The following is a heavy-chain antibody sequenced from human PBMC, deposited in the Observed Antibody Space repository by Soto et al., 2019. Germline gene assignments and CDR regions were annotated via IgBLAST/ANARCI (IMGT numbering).Heavy chain of an antibody. CDR2: ISYNGSST. CDR3: ARDLFPPNSRGFDY. Sequence: PGQSLRLSYAASGFTFSRYAMSWDRQAPGKGLEWVAAISYNGSSTYYADSVKGRFTISRDNSKNTLYLQMNSLRAEDTAVYYCARDLFPPNSRGFDYWGQGTLVTVSS. V-gene: IGHV3-23*01. D-gene: IGHD3-22*01. J-gene: IGHJ4*02. CDR1: GFTFSRYA.